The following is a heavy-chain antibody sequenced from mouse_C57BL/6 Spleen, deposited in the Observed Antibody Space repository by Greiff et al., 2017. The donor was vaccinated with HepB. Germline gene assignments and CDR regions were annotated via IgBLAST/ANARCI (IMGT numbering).Heavy chain of an antibody. Sequence: QVQLQQPGAELVKPGASVKMSCKASGYTFTSYWITWVKQRPGQGLEWIGDIYPGSGSTNYNEKFKSKATLTVDTSSSTAYMQLSSLSSEDSAVYYCARRRGYDYDEMDYWGQGTSVTVSS. V-gene: IGHV1-55*01. CDR1: GYTFTSYW. CDR2: IYPGSGST. J-gene: IGHJ4*01. D-gene: IGHD2-4*01. CDR3: ARRRGYDYDEMDY.